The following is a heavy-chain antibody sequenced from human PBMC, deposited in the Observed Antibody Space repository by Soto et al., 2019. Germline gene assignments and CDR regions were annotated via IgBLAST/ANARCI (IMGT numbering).Heavy chain of an antibody. CDR3: ARYRRGTGWYYLDY. V-gene: IGHV4-59*01. Sequence: SETLSLTCTVSAASTRGNYWIWSRQPPCKGLEWIGYIYDSGSTNYSPSLQSRVTMSVDRSKNQFSLALTSVTAADTALYFCARYRRGTGWYYLDYWGQG. CDR2: IYDSGST. CDR1: AASTRGNY. J-gene: IGHJ4*02. D-gene: IGHD6-19*01.